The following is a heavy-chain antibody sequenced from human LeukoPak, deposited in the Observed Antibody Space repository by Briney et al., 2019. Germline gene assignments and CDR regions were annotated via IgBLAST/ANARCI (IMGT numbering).Heavy chain of an antibody. CDR3: ARQTGNFWPMDV. CDR1: GGSISSYY. J-gene: IGHJ6*02. D-gene: IGHD3-3*01. Sequence: SETLSLTCTVSGGSISSYYWGWIRQPPGKGLEWVGFIYYSGSTNYNPPLKSRVTISVDTSKNQFSLKLSSVTAADTAVYYCARQTGNFWPMDVWGQGTTVTVSS. CDR2: IYYSGST. V-gene: IGHV4-59*01.